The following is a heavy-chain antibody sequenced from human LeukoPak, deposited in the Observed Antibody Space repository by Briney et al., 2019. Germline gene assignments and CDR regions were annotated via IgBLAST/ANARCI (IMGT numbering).Heavy chain of an antibody. V-gene: IGHV3-53*04. J-gene: IGHJ3*02. CDR3: ARSRWLDAFDI. CDR2: IYSGGST. D-gene: IGHD3-22*01. CDR1: GFTVSSNY. Sequence: GALRLSCAASGFTVSSNYMSWVRQAPGKGLEWVSVIYSGGSTYYADSVKGRFTISGHNSKNTLYLQMNSLRAEDTAVYYCARSRWLDAFDIWGQGTMVTVSS.